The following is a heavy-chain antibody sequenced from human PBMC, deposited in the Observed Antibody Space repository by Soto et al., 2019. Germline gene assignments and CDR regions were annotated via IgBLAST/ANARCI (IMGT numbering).Heavy chain of an antibody. Sequence: EVQLVESGGGLVKPGGSLRLSCAVSGFTFSTCTMNWVRQAPGNGLEWVSSIGSGGSTYYADSVKGRFTIYRDNAKNSLYLQMNSLRAEDTAVYYCAREVPPVVRREYEFWGQGTLVTVSS. J-gene: IGHJ4*02. CDR1: GFTFSTCT. CDR2: IGSGGST. CDR3: AREVPPVVRREYEF. D-gene: IGHD2-15*01. V-gene: IGHV3-21*06.